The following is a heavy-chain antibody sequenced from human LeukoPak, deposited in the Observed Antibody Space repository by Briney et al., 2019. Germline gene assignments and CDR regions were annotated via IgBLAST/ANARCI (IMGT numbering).Heavy chain of an antibody. V-gene: IGHV4-38-2*02. D-gene: IGHD3-10*01. CDR2: IYHNGRA. CDR1: GYSISSGHF. CDR3: ARVAKHFRGGISFYFMDV. Sequence: SETLSLTCSVSGYSISSGHFWGWIRQSPGKGPEWIGSIYHNGRAHYNSPLNSRVTISVDTSKNQFSLKLSSVTAADTAVYYCARVAKHFRGGISFYFMDVWGKGTTVTISS. J-gene: IGHJ6*03.